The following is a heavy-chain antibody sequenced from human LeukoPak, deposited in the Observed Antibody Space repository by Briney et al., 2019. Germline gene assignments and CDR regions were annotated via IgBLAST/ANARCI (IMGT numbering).Heavy chain of an antibody. D-gene: IGHD3-22*01. Sequence: GGSLRLSCAASGFTFSSYSMNWVRQAPGKGLEWVSSISSSSSYIYYADSVKGRFTISRDNAKDSLYLQMNSLRAEDTAVYYCARADSSGPFDYWGQGTLVTVSS. CDR2: ISSSSSYI. CDR3: ARADSSGPFDY. V-gene: IGHV3-21*01. CDR1: GFTFSSYS. J-gene: IGHJ4*02.